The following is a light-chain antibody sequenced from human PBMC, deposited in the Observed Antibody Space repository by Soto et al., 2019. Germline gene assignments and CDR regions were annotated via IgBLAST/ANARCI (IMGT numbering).Light chain of an antibody. CDR1: SSDVGSYNL. CDR2: EVS. J-gene: IGLJ2*01. Sequence: QSVLTQPASVSGSPGQSITISCTGTSSDVGSYNLVSWYQQHPGKAPKLMIYEVSKRPSGVSNRFSGSKSGNTASLTISGLQAEDEADYYCCSYAGLFGGGTKLTVL. V-gene: IGLV2-23*02. CDR3: CSYAGL.